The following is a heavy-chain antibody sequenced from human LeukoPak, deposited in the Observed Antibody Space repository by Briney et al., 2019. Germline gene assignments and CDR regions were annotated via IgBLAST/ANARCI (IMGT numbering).Heavy chain of an antibody. Sequence: PGGSLRLSCAASGFTFSSYTMNWVRQAPGKGLEWVSSISSSSSHIYYADSVKGRFTISRDHAKNSLYLQMNSLRAEDTAVYYCARDIVVVVTAHFDYWGQGTLVSVSS. J-gene: IGHJ4*02. V-gene: IGHV3-21*04. CDR3: ARDIVVVVTAHFDY. D-gene: IGHD2-15*01. CDR1: GFTFSSYT. CDR2: ISSSSSHI.